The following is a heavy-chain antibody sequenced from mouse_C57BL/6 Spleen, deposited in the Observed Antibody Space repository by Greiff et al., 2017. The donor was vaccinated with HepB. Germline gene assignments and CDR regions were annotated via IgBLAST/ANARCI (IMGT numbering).Heavy chain of an antibody. V-gene: IGHV5-15*04. CDR1: GFTFSDYG. J-gene: IGHJ4*01. CDR3: ARRGYLGDAMDY. CDR2: ISNLAYSI. Sequence: EVQLVESGGGLVQPGGSLKLSCAASGFTFSDYGMAWVRQAPRKGPEWVAFISNLAYSIYYADTVTGRFTISRENAKNTLYLEMSSLRSEDTAMYYCARRGYLGDAMDYWGQGTSVTVSS. D-gene: IGHD5-1*01.